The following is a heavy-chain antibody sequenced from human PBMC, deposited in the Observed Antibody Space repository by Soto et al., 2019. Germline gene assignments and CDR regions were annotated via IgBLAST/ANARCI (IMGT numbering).Heavy chain of an antibody. D-gene: IGHD2-15*01. V-gene: IGHV3-30*18. J-gene: IGHJ4*02. CDR2: ISYDGSKK. CDR1: GFTFSSYG. CDR3: AKETYSGPLDY. Sequence: QVQLVESGGGVVQPGRSLRLSCAASGFTFSSYGMHWFRQAPGKGLAWVAVISYDGSKKYYADSVKGRFTISRDNSKYTLYLQMNSLRAEATAVYYCAKETYSGPLDYWGQGTLVTVSS.